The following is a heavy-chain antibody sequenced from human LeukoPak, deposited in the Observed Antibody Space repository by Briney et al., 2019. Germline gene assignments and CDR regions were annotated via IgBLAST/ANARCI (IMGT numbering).Heavy chain of an antibody. V-gene: IGHV1-18*01. D-gene: IGHD6-19*01. Sequence: EASVKVSCKASGYTLTSNGISWVRQVPGQGLEWVGWISAYNGNTNYAQKFQGRVTMTTDTSTSAAYMELRSLRSDDTAVYYGARDQQWLDPARHGFDYWGQGTLVTVSS. CDR2: ISAYNGNT. J-gene: IGHJ4*02. CDR3: ARDQQWLDPARHGFDY. CDR1: GYTLTSNG.